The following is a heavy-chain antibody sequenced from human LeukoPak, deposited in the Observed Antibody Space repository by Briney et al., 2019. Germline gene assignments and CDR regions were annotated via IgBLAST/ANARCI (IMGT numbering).Heavy chain of an antibody. Sequence: PSGTLSLTCAVSGGSISSSNWWSWVRQPPGKGLEWIGEIYHSGSTNYNPSLKSRVTISVDKSKNQFSLKLSSVTAADTAVYYCARRRITMVRGAPAQYYFDYWGQGTLVTVSS. V-gene: IGHV4-4*02. CDR1: GGSISSSNW. CDR2: IYHSGST. J-gene: IGHJ4*02. D-gene: IGHD3-10*01. CDR3: ARRRITMVRGAPAQYYFDY.